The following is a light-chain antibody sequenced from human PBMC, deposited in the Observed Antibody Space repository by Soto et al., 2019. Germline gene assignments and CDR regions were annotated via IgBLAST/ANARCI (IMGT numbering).Light chain of an antibody. J-gene: IGLJ2*01. CDR1: SSDVGAYNY. V-gene: IGLV2-14*01. CDR2: DVS. CDR3: SSYASINAVV. Sequence: QSVLTQPVSVSGSPGQSITISCTGTSSDVGAYNYVSWYQQHPGKAPKLIIYDVSSRPSGVSNRFSGSKSGNTASLTISGLQAEDEADYYCSSYASINAVVLGGGTKVTVL.